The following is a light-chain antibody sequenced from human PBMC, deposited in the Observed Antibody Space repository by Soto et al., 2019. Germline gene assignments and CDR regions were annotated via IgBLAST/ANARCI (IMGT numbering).Light chain of an antibody. Sequence: DIQMTQSPSSLSASVGDRVTITCRASQSISSYLNWYQQKPGKAPQLLIYAASSLQSGVPSRFSGSGSGTDFTLTISSLQPEDFATYYCQQRYSTPWTFGQGTKVDI. J-gene: IGKJ1*01. CDR2: AAS. CDR1: QSISSY. V-gene: IGKV1-39*01. CDR3: QQRYSTPWT.